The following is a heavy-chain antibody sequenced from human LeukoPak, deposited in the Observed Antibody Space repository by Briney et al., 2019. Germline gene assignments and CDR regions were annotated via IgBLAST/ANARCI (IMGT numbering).Heavy chain of an antibody. CDR1: GFTFSSYA. CDR2: ISGSGGST. CDR3: AKDSSGWNYYFDY. D-gene: IGHD6-19*01. V-gene: IGHV3-23*01. J-gene: IGHJ4*02. Sequence: GGSLRLSCAASGFTFSSYAMSWVRQAPGKGLECVSAISGSGGSTYYADSVKGRFTISRDNSKSTLYLQMNSLRAEDTAVYYCAKDSSGWNYYFDYWGQGTLDTVSS.